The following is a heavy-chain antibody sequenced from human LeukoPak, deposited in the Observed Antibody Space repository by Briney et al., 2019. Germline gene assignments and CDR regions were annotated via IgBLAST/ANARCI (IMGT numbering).Heavy chain of an antibody. Sequence: GGSLRLSCAASGFIFSSYWMSWVRQARGKALEWVVNIKQDGSEKYYVDSVKGRFTISRDNAKNSLYLQMNSLRAEDTAVYYCARGWPYYYDSSGYFYFDYWGQGTLVTVFS. CDR2: IKQDGSEK. D-gene: IGHD3-22*01. V-gene: IGHV3-7*04. CDR3: ARGWPYYYDSSGYFYFDY. CDR1: GFIFSSYW. J-gene: IGHJ4*02.